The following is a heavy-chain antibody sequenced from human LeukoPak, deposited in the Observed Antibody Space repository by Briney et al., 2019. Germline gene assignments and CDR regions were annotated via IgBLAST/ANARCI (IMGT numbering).Heavy chain of an antibody. CDR1: RFTFDDYA. CDR3: ARGSDSSGYRNDIFDY. J-gene: IGHJ4*02. Sequence: PGGSLRLSCAASRFTFDDYAMHWVRQAPGKGLEWVSGISWNSGSIGYADSAKGRFTISRDNAKNSLYLQMNSLRAEDTAVYYCARGSDSSGYRNDIFDYWGQGTLVTVSS. V-gene: IGHV3-9*01. CDR2: ISWNSGSI. D-gene: IGHD3-22*01.